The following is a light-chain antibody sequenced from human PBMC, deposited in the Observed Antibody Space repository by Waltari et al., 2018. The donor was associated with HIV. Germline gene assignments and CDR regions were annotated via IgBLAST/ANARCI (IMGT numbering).Light chain of an antibody. Sequence: QSTLTQPASVSGSPGQSVTISCTGISSDIDVYKYFSWYQQHPGKAPKLLIYDVSNRPSGVSHRFSGSKSANTASLTISGLQAEDEADYYCSSYTTTSTLYVVGTGTKGTV. V-gene: IGLV2-14*03. CDR2: DVS. J-gene: IGLJ1*01. CDR3: SSYTTTSTLYV. CDR1: SSDIDVYKY.